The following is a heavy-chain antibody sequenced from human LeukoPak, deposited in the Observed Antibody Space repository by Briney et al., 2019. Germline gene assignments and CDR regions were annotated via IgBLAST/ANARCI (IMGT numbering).Heavy chain of an antibody. CDR1: GYTFTGYY. J-gene: IGHJ6*02. Sequence: GASVKVTCKASGYTFTGYYMNWVRQAPGQGLEWMGWINPKSGGTDYAQKFQGRVTMTRDTSISTAYMELSRLRSDDTAVYYCARDLDGMDVWGQGTTVTVSS. D-gene: IGHD3-16*01. V-gene: IGHV1-2*02. CDR2: INPKSGGT. CDR3: ARDLDGMDV.